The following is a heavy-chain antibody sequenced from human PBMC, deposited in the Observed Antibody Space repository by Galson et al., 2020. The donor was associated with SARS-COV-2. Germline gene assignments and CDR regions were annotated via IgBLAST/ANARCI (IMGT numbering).Heavy chain of an antibody. J-gene: IGHJ6*02. CDR1: GGSISSGGYY. Sequence: SETLSLTCTVSGGSISSGGYYWSWIRQHPGKGLEWIGYIYYSGSTYYNPSLKSRVTISVDTSKNQFSLKLSSVTAADTAVYYCARGGVEREYSGDDDYYYDGMDVWGQGTTVTVSS. CDR2: IYYSGST. D-gene: IGHD5-12*01. CDR3: ARGGVEREYSGDDDYYYDGMDV. V-gene: IGHV4-31*03.